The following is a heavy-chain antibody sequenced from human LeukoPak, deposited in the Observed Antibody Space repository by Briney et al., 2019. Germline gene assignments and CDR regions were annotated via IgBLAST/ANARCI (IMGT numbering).Heavy chain of an antibody. J-gene: IGHJ3*02. D-gene: IGHD1-26*01. CDR1: GYTFTSYD. Sequence: ASEKVSCKASGYTFTSYDINWVRQATGQGLEWMGWMNPNSGNTGYAQKFQGRVTMTEDTSTDTAYMELSSLRSEDTAVYYCATEEAGSYNAFDIWGQGTMVTVSS. V-gene: IGHV1-8*01. CDR2: MNPNSGNT. CDR3: ATEEAGSYNAFDI.